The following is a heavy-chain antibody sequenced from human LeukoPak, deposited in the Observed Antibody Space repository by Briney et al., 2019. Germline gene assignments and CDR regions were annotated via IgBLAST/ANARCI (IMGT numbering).Heavy chain of an antibody. CDR3: ASVRHYGDSADY. V-gene: IGHV3-21*01. D-gene: IGHD4-17*01. CDR1: GFTFSSYS. CDR2: ISSSSSYI. J-gene: IGHJ4*02. Sequence: GGSLRLSCAASGFTFSSYSMNWVRQAPGKGLEWVSSISSSSSYIYYADSVKGRFTISRDNAKNSLYLQMNSLRAEDTAVYYCASVRHYGDSADYRGQGTLVTVSS.